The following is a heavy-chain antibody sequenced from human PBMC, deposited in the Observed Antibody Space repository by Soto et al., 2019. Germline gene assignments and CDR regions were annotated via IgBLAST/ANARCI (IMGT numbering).Heavy chain of an antibody. D-gene: IGHD3-3*01. Sequence: GGSLRLSCAASGFVFNNYAMSWVRQAPGKGLEWVATLSSGGGTTYYTDSVKGRFTISRDNSMNLLYLQMNSLRADDTAVYYCAKDGDWYDFSTGYYSRGNYFDYWGQGTLVTVSS. V-gene: IGHV3-23*01. CDR3: AKDGDWYDFSTGYYSRGNYFDY. J-gene: IGHJ4*02. CDR1: GFVFNNYA. CDR2: LSSGGGTT.